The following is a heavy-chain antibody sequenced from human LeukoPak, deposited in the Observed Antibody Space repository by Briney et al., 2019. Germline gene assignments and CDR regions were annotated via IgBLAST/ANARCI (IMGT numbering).Heavy chain of an antibody. V-gene: IGHV3-7*01. CDR3: ARFIRGVTQSSYDS. Sequence: GGSLRLSCAAAGFTFSSYWMSWVRPAPGKGLEWVANIKEDGSEKYNVDSVMGRFTISRDNAKNSLYLQMNSLRAEDTAVYYCARFIRGVTQSSYDSWGQGTLVTVSS. D-gene: IGHD3-10*01. CDR2: IKEDGSEK. J-gene: IGHJ4*02. CDR1: GFTFSSYW.